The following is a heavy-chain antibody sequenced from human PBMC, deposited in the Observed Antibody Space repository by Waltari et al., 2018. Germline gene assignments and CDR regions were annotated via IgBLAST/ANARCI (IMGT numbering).Heavy chain of an antibody. J-gene: IGHJ4*02. CDR1: GFICTSYW. D-gene: IGHD1-26*01. CDR2: IKQDGSER. CDR3: ARGATWDY. Sequence: EVQLVESGGGLVQPGGSLRLSCAGPGFICTSYWMSWVRPAPGKGLEWVANIKQDGSERYFVDSVKGRFTISRDNAKNSLYLQMNSLRAEDTAVYYCARGATWDYWGQGTLVTVSS. V-gene: IGHV3-7*04.